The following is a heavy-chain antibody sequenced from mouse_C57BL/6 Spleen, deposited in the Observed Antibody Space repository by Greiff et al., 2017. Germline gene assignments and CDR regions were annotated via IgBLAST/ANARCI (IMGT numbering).Heavy chain of an antibody. J-gene: IGHJ2*01. CDR1: GYSFTDYN. Sequence: VQLKESGPELVKPGASVKISCKASGYSFTDYNMNRVKQSNGKSLEWIGVINHNYGTTSYNQTFKGKAQLTVDQSSSTAYMQRNSLTSEDSAFYYCAREGLYDGYYGFDYWGQGTTLTVSS. D-gene: IGHD2-3*01. CDR3: AREGLYDGYYGFDY. V-gene: IGHV1-39*01. CDR2: INHNYGTT.